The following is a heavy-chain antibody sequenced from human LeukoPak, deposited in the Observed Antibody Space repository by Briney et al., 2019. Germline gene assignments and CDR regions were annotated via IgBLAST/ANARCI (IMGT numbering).Heavy chain of an antibody. CDR3: AKSRSAVAVAGSNY. CDR1: GFTFSSYS. V-gene: IGHV3-23*01. D-gene: IGHD6-19*01. Sequence: PGGSLRLSCAASGFTFSSYSMNWVRQAPGKGLEWVSTISGSDGSTYYADSVKGRFTISRDSSRDTLYLQMNSLRAEDTAVYYCAKSRSAVAVAGSNYWGQGTLVTVSS. J-gene: IGHJ4*02. CDR2: ISGSDGST.